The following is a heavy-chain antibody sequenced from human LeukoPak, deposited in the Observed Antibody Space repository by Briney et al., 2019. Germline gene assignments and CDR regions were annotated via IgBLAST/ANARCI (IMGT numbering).Heavy chain of an antibody. CDR3: ARDLSSTPHWELDY. Sequence: ASVNVSCKTSGYTFTDYFIHWVRQAPGQGLEWMGRVNSNRAVAESEEKFQGRVTVTSDTSIRTVYMELFRLTSDDTAIYYCARDLSSTPHWELDYWGQGTLVTVSS. J-gene: IGHJ4*02. CDR2: VNSNRAVA. CDR1: GYTFTDYF. D-gene: IGHD7-27*01. V-gene: IGHV1-2*06.